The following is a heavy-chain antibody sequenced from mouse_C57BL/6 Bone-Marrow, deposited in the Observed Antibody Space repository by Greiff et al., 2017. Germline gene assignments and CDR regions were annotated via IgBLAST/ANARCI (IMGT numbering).Heavy chain of an antibody. J-gene: IGHJ2*01. Sequence: EVKLVESGGGLVKPGASLKLSCAASGFTFSDYGMHWVRQAPEKGLEWVAYISRGSSTIYYADTVKGRFTISTDNAKTTLFLQMTSLRSEDTAMYYCARRSYDYWGQGTTLTVSS. D-gene: IGHD2-10*01. CDR2: ISRGSSTI. CDR3: ARRSYDY. CDR1: GFTFSDYG. V-gene: IGHV5-17*01.